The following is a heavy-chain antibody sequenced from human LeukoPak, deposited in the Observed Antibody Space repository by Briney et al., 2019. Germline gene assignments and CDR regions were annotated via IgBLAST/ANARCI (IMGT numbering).Heavy chain of an antibody. CDR1: GGSISSGGYS. Sequence: SETLSLTCAVSGGSISSGGYSWSWIRQPPGKGLEWIGYIYHSGSTYYNPSLKSRVTISVDRSKNQFSLKLSSVTAADTAVYYCARERGGSSNNWFDPWGQGTLVTVSS. J-gene: IGHJ5*02. D-gene: IGHD3-16*01. CDR3: ARERGGSSNNWFDP. CDR2: IYHSGST. V-gene: IGHV4-30-2*01.